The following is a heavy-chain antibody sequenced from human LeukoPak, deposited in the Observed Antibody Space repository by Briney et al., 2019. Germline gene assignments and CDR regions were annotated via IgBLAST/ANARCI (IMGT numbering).Heavy chain of an antibody. CDR1: GFTFSGSA. J-gene: IGHJ5*02. V-gene: IGHV3-73*01. CDR3: TRGNDYGDFRGLDP. Sequence: GGSLRLSCAPSGFTFSGSAMHCVRQASGKGLEWVGRIRSTANSYTTASAATVKGRSTNTRDDSKNTAYLQMNSRKTEDTAVYYCTRGNDYGDFRGLDPWGEGTLVTVSS. D-gene: IGHD4-17*01. CDR2: IRSTANSYTT.